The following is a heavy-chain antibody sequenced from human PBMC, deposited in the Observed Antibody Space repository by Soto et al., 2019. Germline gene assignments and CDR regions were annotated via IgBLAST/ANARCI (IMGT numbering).Heavy chain of an antibody. J-gene: IGHJ4*02. V-gene: IGHV4-31*03. CDR3: ARETVPPSYHYYDC. D-gene: IGHD2-2*02. CDR1: GGSISSGGYY. CDR2: IYYSGST. Sequence: TLSLTCTVSGGSISSGGYYWSWIRQHPGKGLEWIGYIYYSGSTYYNPSLKSRVTISVDTSKNQFSLKLSSVTAEDTAIYYCARETVPPSYHYYDCWGQGTQVTVSS.